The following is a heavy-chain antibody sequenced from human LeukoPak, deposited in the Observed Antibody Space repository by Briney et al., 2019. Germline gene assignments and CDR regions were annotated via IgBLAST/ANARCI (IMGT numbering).Heavy chain of an antibody. D-gene: IGHD2-15*01. V-gene: IGHV1-46*01. CDR2: INPSGGST. Sequence: ASVKVSCKASGYTFTSYYMHWVRQAPGQGLEWMGIINPSGGSTSYAQKFQGRVTITADKSTSTAYMELSSLRSEDTAVYYCARSDCSGGSCYLYYFDYWGQGTLVTVSS. CDR3: ARSDCSGGSCYLYYFDY. CDR1: GYTFTSYY. J-gene: IGHJ4*02.